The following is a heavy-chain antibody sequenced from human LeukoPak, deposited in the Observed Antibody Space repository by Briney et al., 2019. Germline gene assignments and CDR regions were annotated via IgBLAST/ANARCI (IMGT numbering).Heavy chain of an antibody. J-gene: IGHJ4*02. CDR3: AKYSSGWYVQYYFDY. V-gene: IGHV3-23*01. CDR1: GFTFSSYA. D-gene: IGHD6-19*01. CDR2: ISGSSGST. Sequence: GGSLRLSCAASGFTFSSYAMSWVRQAPGKGLEWVSAISGSSGSTYYADSVKGRFTISRDNSKNTLYLQMNSLRAEDTAVYYCAKYSSGWYVQYYFDYWGQGTLVTVSS.